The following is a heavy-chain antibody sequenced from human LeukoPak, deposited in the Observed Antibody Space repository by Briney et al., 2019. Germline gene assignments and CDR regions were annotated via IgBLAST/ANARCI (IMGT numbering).Heavy chain of an antibody. J-gene: IGHJ3*02. Sequence: GGSLRLSCEASGVTFSSYVMSWVRQAPGKGLEWVAVISYDGSNKYYADSVKGRFTISRDNSKNTLYLQMNSLRAEDTAVYYCAKALGYDSSGYYDAFDIWGQGTMVTVSS. V-gene: IGHV3-30*18. CDR1: GVTFSSYV. D-gene: IGHD3-22*01. CDR2: ISYDGSNK. CDR3: AKALGYDSSGYYDAFDI.